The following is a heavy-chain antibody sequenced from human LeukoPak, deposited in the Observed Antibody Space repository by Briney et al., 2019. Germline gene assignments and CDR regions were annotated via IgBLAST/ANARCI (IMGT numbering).Heavy chain of an antibody. V-gene: IGHV3-21*01. CDR3: ARDSSSGWYHLY. Sequence: PGGSLRLSCEASGFTFKNYGMSWVRQAPGKGLEWVSSISSSSSYIYYADSVKGRFTISRDNAKNSLYLQMNSLRAEDTAVYYCARDSSSGWYHLYWGQGTLVTVSS. CDR2: ISSSSSYI. CDR1: GFTFKNYG. J-gene: IGHJ4*02. D-gene: IGHD6-19*01.